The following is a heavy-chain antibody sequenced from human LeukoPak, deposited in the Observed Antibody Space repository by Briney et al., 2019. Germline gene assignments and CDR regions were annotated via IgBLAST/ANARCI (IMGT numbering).Heavy chain of an antibody. CDR3: ARFSDLAARPFHY. CDR1: GYSFTSYW. D-gene: IGHD6-6*01. Sequence: GESLKTSCKGSGYSFTSYWIGWVRQMPGKGLEWMGIIYPGDSDTRYSPSFQGQVTISADKSISTAYLQWSSLKASDTAMYYCARFSDLAARPFHYWGQGTLVTVSS. J-gene: IGHJ4*02. CDR2: IYPGDSDT. V-gene: IGHV5-51*01.